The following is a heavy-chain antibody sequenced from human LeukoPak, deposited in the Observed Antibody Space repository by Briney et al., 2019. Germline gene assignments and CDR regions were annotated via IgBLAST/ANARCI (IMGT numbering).Heavy chain of an antibody. CDR2: IYHSGST. Sequence: SETLSLTCAISGSSISTSNWWSWVRQPPGKGLEWIGYIYHSGSTYYNPSLKSRVTISVDRSKNQFSLKLSSVTAADTAVYYCARDGVRGVIKGAFDIWGQGTMVTVSS. CDR1: GSSISTSNW. J-gene: IGHJ3*02. CDR3: ARDGVRGVIKGAFDI. D-gene: IGHD3-10*01. V-gene: IGHV4-4*02.